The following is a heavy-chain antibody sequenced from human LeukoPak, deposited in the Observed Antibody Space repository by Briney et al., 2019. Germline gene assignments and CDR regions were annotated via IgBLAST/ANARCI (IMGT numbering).Heavy chain of an antibody. D-gene: IGHD3-22*01. CDR3: ARENPSGYYNRPIDY. V-gene: IGHV4-39*07. CDR2: IYYSGST. Sequence: PSETLSLTCTVSGDSISTNNYYWGWIRQPPGKGLEWIGSIYYSGSTYYNLSLKNRVTMSVDTSRNQFSLKLSSVTAADTAIYYCARENPSGYYNRPIDYWGQGTLVTVSS. CDR1: GDSISTNNYY. J-gene: IGHJ4*02.